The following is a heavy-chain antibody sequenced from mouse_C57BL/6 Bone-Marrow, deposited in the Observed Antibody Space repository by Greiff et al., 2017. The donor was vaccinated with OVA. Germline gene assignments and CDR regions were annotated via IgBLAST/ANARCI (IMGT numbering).Heavy chain of an antibody. CDR3: AHGSSYGYFDV. CDR2: IDTSDSCT. Sequence: VQLQQPGAELVKPGASVKLSCKASGYTFTSYWMEWVKQRPGQGLAWIGEIDTSDSCTNYNQKFKGKATLTVDKSSSTAYMQLSSLTSEDSAVYYGAHGSSYGYFDVWDTGTTVSGTS. V-gene: IGHV1-50*01. J-gene: IGHJ1*03. CDR1: GYTFTSYW. D-gene: IGHD1-1*01.